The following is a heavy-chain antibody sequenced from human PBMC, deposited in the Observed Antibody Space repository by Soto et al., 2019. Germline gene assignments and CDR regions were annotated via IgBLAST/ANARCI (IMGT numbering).Heavy chain of an antibody. D-gene: IGHD2-21*02. CDR2: IYPGDSDT. CDR1: GYSFTSYW. CDR3: ARQVPSGDCNGAFDY. Sequence: PGESLKLSCKGSGYSFTSYWISWVRQMPGKGLEWMGIIYPGDSDTRYSPSFQGQVTISADKSISTAYLQWSSLKASDTAMYYCARQVPSGDCNGAFDYWGQGTLVTVSS. J-gene: IGHJ4*02. V-gene: IGHV5-51*01.